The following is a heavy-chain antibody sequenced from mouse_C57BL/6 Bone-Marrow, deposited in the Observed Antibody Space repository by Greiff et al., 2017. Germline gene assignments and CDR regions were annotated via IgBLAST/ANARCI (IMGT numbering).Heavy chain of an antibody. CDR3: ARERYLLLDY. V-gene: IGHV1-19*01. CDR2: INPYNGGT. D-gene: IGHD2-1*01. CDR1: GYTFTDYY. J-gene: IGHJ2*01. Sequence: EVQLVESGPVLVKPGASVKMSCKASGYTFTDYYMNWVKQSHGKSLEWIGVINPYNGGTSYNQKFKGKATLTVDKSSSTAYMELNSLTSEDSAVYYCARERYLLLDYWGQGTTLTVSS.